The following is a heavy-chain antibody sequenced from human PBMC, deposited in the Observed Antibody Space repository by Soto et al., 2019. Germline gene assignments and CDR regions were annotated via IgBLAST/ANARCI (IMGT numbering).Heavy chain of an antibody. Sequence: EVQLLESGGGLVQPGGSLRLSCAASGFTFSSYAMSWVRQAPGKGLEWVSYISSSGSTIYYADSVKGRFTISRDNAKNSLYLQMNSLRAEDTAVYYCAREPTPRRDDAFDIWGQGTMVTVSS. CDR3: AREPTPRRDDAFDI. CDR2: ISSSGSTI. V-gene: IGHV3-48*03. J-gene: IGHJ3*02. CDR1: GFTFSSYA.